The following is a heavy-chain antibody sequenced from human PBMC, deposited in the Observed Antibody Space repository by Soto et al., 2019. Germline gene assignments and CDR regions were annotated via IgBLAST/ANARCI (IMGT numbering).Heavy chain of an antibody. J-gene: IGHJ3*02. D-gene: IGHD3-3*01. CDR2: IYYSGST. V-gene: IGHV4-59*08. Sequence: PSETLSLTCTVSGGSISSYYWSWIRQPPGKGLEWIGYIYYSGSTNYNPSLKSRVTISVDTSKNQFSLKLSSVTAADTAVYYCARGVTSWSGYYLAFDIWGQGTMVTVSS. CDR1: GGSISSYY. CDR3: ARGVTSWSGYYLAFDI.